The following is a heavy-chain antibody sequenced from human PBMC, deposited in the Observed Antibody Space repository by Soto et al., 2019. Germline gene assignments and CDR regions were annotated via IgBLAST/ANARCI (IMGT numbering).Heavy chain of an antibody. J-gene: IGHJ6*02. V-gene: IGHV4-34*01. CDR2: INHSGST. Sequence: SETLSLTCAVYGGSFSGCYWSWIRQPPGKGLEWIGEINHSGSTNYNPSLKSRVTISVDTSKNQFSLKLSSVTAADTAVYYCARGSHLTSGWYWDYYYYGMDVWGQGTTVTVSS. CDR3: ARGSHLTSGWYWDYYYYGMDV. CDR1: GGSFSGCY. D-gene: IGHD6-13*01.